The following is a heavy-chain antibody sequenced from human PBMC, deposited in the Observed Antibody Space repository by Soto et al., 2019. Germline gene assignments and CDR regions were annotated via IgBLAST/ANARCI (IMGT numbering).Heavy chain of an antibody. CDR1: GYTFTSFY. V-gene: IGHV1-46*01. CDR2: INPTGTNT. CDR3: AKPPVARHYYCGMEV. J-gene: IGHJ6*02. Sequence: QVQLVQSGAEVKKPGASVKVSCKASGYTFTSFYMHWVRQAPGQGLEWMGIINPTGTNTDNAQKFQGRVTMTTDTATSTYYMDLASLTSDDAAEYYCAKPPVARHYYCGMEVWGQGTAVTVSS.